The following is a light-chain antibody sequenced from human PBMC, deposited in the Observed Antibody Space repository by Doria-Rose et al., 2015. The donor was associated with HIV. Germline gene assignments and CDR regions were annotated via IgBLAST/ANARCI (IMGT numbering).Light chain of an antibody. Sequence: TQPPESLGMSLGERATLNCKSNQSLLYTSKNYLAWYQQKPGQPPKLLIYWASTRQSGVPARFSGSGSGTDFTLTISSLEAEDVAVYYRQQYYDTPSFGPGTTVDIK. J-gene: IGKJ3*01. CDR1: QSLLYTSKNY. CDR2: WAS. CDR3: QQYYDTPS. V-gene: IGKV4-1*01.